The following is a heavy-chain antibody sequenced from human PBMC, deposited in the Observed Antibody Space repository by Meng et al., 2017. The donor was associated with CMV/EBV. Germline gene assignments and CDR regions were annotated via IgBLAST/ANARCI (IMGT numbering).Heavy chain of an antibody. CDR3: TRSWIDSFTPDFDY. J-gene: IGHJ4*02. D-gene: IGHD2-2*03. CDR2: INPNSAGT. CDR1: GYSFIGHY. V-gene: IGHV1-2*06. Sequence: QVKLVESGREVKKPGASVKVSCKASGYSFIGHYIHWVRQAPGQGLEWMGRINPNSAGTNYVEKFQGRVTMTRDTSNNIVYMELTRLTSDDTAVYYCTRSWIDSFTPDFDYWGQGTLVTVSS.